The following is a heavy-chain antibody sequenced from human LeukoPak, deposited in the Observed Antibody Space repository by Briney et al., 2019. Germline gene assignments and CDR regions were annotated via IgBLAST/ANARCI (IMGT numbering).Heavy chain of an antibody. J-gene: IGHJ6*03. Sequence: ASVKVSCKASGYTFTSYDINWVRQATGQGLEWMGWINPNSGGTNYAQKFQGRVTMTRDTSISTAYMELSRLRSDDTAVYYCARDILPIGAAGTTHYYYYYMDVWGKGTTVTISS. CDR1: GYTFTSYD. CDR3: ARDILPIGAAGTTHYYYYYMDV. CDR2: INPNSGGT. D-gene: IGHD6-13*01. V-gene: IGHV1-2*02.